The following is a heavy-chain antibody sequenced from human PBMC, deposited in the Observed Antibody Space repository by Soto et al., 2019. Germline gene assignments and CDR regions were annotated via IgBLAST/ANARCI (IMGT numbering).Heavy chain of an antibody. CDR2: INLSADRT. Sequence: ASVKVSCKASGYIFTNYYIHWVRQAPGQGLEWMGIINLSADRTSYAQKFQGRFTVTMDASTSTVYMELGSLRSEDTAVYYCAREVNYYDSSGYPANGPSLLHYFDYWGQGTLVTVSS. V-gene: IGHV1-46*01. J-gene: IGHJ4*02. CDR3: AREVNYYDSSGYPANGPSLLHYFDY. CDR1: GYIFTNYY. D-gene: IGHD3-22*01.